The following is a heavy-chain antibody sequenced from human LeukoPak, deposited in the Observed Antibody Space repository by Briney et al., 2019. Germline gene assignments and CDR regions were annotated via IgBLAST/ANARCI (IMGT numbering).Heavy chain of an antibody. CDR3: AKVKETYYDFWSGYYNSDY. D-gene: IGHD3-3*01. J-gene: IGHJ4*02. Sequence: PGGSLRLSCAATGFTSVNYAMSWVRQAPGKGLEWVSAISGSGGSTYYADSVKGRFTISRDNSKNTLYLQMNSLRAEDTAVYYCAKVKETYYDFWSGYYNSDYWGQGTLVTVSS. CDR1: GFTSVNYA. V-gene: IGHV3-23*01. CDR2: ISGSGGST.